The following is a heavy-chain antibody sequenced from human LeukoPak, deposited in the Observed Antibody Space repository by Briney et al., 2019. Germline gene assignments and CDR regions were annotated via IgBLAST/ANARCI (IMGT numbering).Heavy chain of an antibody. CDR1: GGSISSYY. CDR3: ARDLGSPRDY. J-gene: IGHJ4*02. CDR2: IYYSGST. Sequence: SETLSLTCTVSGGSISSYYWSWIRQPPGKGLEWIGYIYYSGSTNYNPSLKSRVTISVDTSKNQFSLKLSSVTAADTAVYYCARDLGSPRDYWGQGTLVTVSS. D-gene: IGHD3-10*01. V-gene: IGHV4-59*01.